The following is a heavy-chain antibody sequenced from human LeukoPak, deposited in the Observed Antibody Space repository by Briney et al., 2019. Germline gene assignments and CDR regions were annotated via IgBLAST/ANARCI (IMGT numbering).Heavy chain of an antibody. Sequence: ASVKVSCKASGYTFTSYGISWVPQAPGQGLEWMGWISAYNGNTNYAQKLQGRVTMTTDTSTSTAYMELRSLRSDDTAVYYCARDGWVEMATITYPFDYWGQGTLVTVSS. CDR1: GYTFTSYG. CDR3: ARDGWVEMATITYPFDY. D-gene: IGHD5-24*01. CDR2: ISAYNGNT. V-gene: IGHV1-18*01. J-gene: IGHJ4*02.